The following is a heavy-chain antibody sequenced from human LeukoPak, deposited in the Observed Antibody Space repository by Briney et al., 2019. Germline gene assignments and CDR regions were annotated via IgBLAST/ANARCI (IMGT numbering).Heavy chain of an antibody. CDR3: AGPTPYYYDSSGYSREIYYYYGMDV. CDR2: INPSGGST. V-gene: IGHV1-46*01. CDR1: GYTFTSYY. J-gene: IGHJ6*02. Sequence: ASVKVSCKASGYTFTSYYMHWVRQAPGQGLECMGIINPSGGSTNYAQKFQGRVTMTRDTSTSTVYMELSSLRSEDTAVYYCAGPTPYYYDSSGYSREIYYYYGMDVWGQGTTVTVSS. D-gene: IGHD3-22*01.